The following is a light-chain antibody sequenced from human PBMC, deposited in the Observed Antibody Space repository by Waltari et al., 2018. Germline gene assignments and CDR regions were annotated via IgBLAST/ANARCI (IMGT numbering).Light chain of an antibody. CDR2: TLS. V-gene: IGKV2-40*01. J-gene: IGKJ2*01. CDR1: QSLFNSDDGFTY. Sequence: DIVMTQTPLSLPVTPGEPAYISCASSQSLFNSDDGFTYLDWFLQKPGQSPRLLIYTLSYRASGVPDRFIGTGSGSNFSLKISRVEAEDVGIYYCMQRLEFPYTFGQGTRL. CDR3: MQRLEFPYT.